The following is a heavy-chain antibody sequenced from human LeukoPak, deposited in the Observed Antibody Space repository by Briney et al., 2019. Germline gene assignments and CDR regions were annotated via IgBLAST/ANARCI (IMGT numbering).Heavy chain of an antibody. Sequence: GASVKVSCKASGYTFTTYDINWVRQATGQGLEWMGWMNPNSGNTGYAQKFQGRVTMTRNNSISTAYMELSSLRSEDTAVYYCAKTTAGYSSGRYPGWPVDYWGQGTLVTISS. CDR1: GYTFTTYD. D-gene: IGHD6-19*01. CDR2: MNPNSGNT. CDR3: AKTTAGYSSGRYPGWPVDY. J-gene: IGHJ4*02. V-gene: IGHV1-8*01.